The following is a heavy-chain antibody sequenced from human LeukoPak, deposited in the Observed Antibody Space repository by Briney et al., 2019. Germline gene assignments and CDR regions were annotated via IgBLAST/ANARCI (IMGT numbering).Heavy chain of an antibody. CDR1: GYSFTSYW. V-gene: IGHV5-51*01. CDR3: ARSCRDGYRDFDY. D-gene: IGHD5-24*01. J-gene: IGHJ4*02. CDR2: IHPGDSDS. Sequence: GESLKISCKGSGYSFTSYWIGWVRQMSGKGLEWMGIIHPGDSDSRYSPSFQGQVTISADKSISTAYLQWSSLKASDTAMYYCARSCRDGYRDFDYWGQGTLVTVSS.